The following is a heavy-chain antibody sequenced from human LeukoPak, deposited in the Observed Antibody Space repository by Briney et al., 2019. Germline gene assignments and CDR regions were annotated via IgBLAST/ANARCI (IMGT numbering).Heavy chain of an antibody. Sequence: ASVKVSCKPSGYTFTGYYLHWVRQAPGQALERMGWMNPNTGATMYAQKFQDRVSMSRDTSSSTAYMDLTSLRSDDTAVYFCARDRVGSGWPRPYYFEFWGQGTLVTVSS. D-gene: IGHD6-19*01. V-gene: IGHV1-2*02. J-gene: IGHJ4*02. CDR2: MNPNTGAT. CDR1: GYTFTGYY. CDR3: ARDRVGSGWPRPYYFEF.